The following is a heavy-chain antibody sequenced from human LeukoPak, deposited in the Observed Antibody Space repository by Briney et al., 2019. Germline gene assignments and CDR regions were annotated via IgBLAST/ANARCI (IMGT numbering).Heavy chain of an antibody. Sequence: PSETLSLTCTVSGGSISSYYWSWIRQPPGKGLEWIGYIYYSGSTYYNPSLKSRVTISVDTSKNQFSLKLSSVTAADTAVYYCARYSSSWYGVDYWGQGTLATVSS. V-gene: IGHV4-59*01. CDR3: ARYSSSWYGVDY. J-gene: IGHJ4*02. CDR2: IYYSGST. D-gene: IGHD6-13*01. CDR1: GGSISSYY.